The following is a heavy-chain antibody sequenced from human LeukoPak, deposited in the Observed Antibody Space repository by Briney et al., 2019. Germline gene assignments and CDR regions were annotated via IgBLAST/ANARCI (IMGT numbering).Heavy chain of an antibody. CDR3: ARLRLGELSAFDY. CDR1: GGTFSSYA. CDR2: IIPIFGTA. J-gene: IGHJ4*02. D-gene: IGHD3-16*02. Sequence: SVKVSCKASGGTFSSYAISWVRQAPGQGLEWMGRIIPIFGTANYAQKFQGRVTVTTDESTSTAYMELSSLRSEDTAVYYCARLRLGELSAFDYWGQGTLVTVSS. V-gene: IGHV1-69*05.